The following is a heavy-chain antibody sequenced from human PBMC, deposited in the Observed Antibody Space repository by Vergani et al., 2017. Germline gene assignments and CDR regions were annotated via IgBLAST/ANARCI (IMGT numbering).Heavy chain of an antibody. V-gene: IGHV3-66*02. CDR2: IYSGGST. D-gene: IGHD3-10*01. CDR3: ARVVWCGEFLGAFDI. CDR1: GFTVSSNY. Sequence: EVQLVESGGGLVQPGGSLRLSCAASGFTVSSNYMSWVRQAPGKGLEWVSVIYSGGSTYYADSVKGRFTISRDNSKNTLYPQMNSLRVEDTAVYYCARVVWCGEFLGAFDIWGQGTMVTVSP. J-gene: IGHJ3*02.